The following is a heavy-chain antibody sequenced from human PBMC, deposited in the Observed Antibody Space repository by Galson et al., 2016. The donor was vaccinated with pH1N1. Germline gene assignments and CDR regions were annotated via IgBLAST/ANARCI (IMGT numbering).Heavy chain of an antibody. D-gene: IGHD3-10*01. CDR1: GYSFTSYW. CDR2: IYPSDSDT. CDR3: ARGSGTMVRGVFRFYYYGMDV. V-gene: IGHV5-51*01. Sequence: QSGAEVKKPGESLKISCKGSGYSFTSYWIGWVRQMPGKGLEWMGIIYPSDSDTKYSTSFQGQVTISADKSISTAYLQWSSLKASDTAMYYCARGSGTMVRGVFRFYYYGMDVWGQGTTVTVSS. J-gene: IGHJ6*02.